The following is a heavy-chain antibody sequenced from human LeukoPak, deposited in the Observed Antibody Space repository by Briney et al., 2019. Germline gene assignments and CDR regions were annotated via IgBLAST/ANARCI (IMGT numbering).Heavy chain of an antibody. Sequence: SETLSLTCTVSGGSISSSSYQWGWIRQPPGKGLEWIGSIYYSGSTYYNPSLKSRVTISADTSKNQFSLKLSSVTAADTAVYYCARDHGDYARTFGDGDAFDIWGQGTMVTVSS. D-gene: IGHD4-17*01. J-gene: IGHJ3*02. CDR2: IYYSGST. CDR1: GGSISSSSYQ. V-gene: IGHV4-39*07. CDR3: ARDHGDYARTFGDGDAFDI.